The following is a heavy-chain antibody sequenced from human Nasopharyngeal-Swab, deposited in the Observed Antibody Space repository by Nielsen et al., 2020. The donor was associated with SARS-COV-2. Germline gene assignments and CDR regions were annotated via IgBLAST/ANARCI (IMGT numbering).Heavy chain of an antibody. CDR3: ARNPGVVLEYGWFDP. V-gene: IGHV1-69*13. D-gene: IGHD3-3*01. Sequence: SVNVSCKASGGSFISYAISWVRQAPGQGLEWMGGIIPIFGTANYAQKFQGRVTITADESTSTAYMELSSLRSEDTAVYYCARNPGVVLEYGWFDPWGQGTLVTVSS. J-gene: IGHJ5*02. CDR2: IIPIFGTA. CDR1: GGSFISYA.